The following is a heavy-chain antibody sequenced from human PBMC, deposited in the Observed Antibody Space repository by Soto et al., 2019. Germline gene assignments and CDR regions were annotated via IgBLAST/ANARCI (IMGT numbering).Heavy chain of an antibody. J-gene: IGHJ5*02. CDR1: GDSVSSNSAA. Sequence: PSQTLSLTCAISGDSVSSNSAAWNWIRQSPSRGLEWLGRTYYRSKWYNDYAVSVKSRITINPDTSKNQFSLQLNSVTPEDTAVYYCARVGDIAAAGTGNWFDPWGQGTLVTVSS. V-gene: IGHV6-1*01. D-gene: IGHD6-13*01. CDR2: TYYRSKWYN. CDR3: ARVGDIAAAGTGNWFDP.